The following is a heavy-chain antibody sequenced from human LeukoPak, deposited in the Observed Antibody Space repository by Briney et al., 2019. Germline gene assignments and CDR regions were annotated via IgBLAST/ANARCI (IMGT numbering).Heavy chain of an antibody. CDR2: IYTSGST. Sequence: SETLSLTCTVSGGSISSYYWSWIRQPPGKGLEWIGYIYTSGSTNYNPSLKSRVTISVDTSENQFSLKLSSVTAADTAVYYCARRGMTTVTTGSYYYYYMDVWGKGTTVTVSS. J-gene: IGHJ6*03. D-gene: IGHD4-11*01. CDR3: ARRGMTTVTTGSYYYYYMDV. CDR1: GGSISSYY. V-gene: IGHV4-4*09.